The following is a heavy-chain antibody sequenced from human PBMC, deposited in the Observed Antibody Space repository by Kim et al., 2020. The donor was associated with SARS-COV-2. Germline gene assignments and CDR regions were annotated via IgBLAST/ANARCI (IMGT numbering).Heavy chain of an antibody. CDR3: ARRGAGGGIYYYYGMDV. CDR1: GGSISSSRYY. V-gene: IGHV4-39*01. D-gene: IGHD3-16*01. J-gene: IGHJ6*02. Sequence: SETLSLTCTVSGGSISSSRYYWGWIRQPPGKGLEWIGSIYYSGSTYYNPSLKSRVTISVDTSKNQFSLKLSSVTAADTAVYYCARRGAGGGIYYYYGMDVWGQGTTVTVSS. CDR2: IYYSGST.